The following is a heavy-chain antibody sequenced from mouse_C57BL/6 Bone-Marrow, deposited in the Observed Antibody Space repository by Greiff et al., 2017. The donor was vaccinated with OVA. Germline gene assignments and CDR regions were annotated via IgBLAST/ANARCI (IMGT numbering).Heavy chain of an antibody. CDR1: GYTFTSYG. D-gene: IGHD1-1*01. Sequence: EVQLVESGAELVRPGSSVKMSCKTSGYTFTSYGINWVKQRPGQGLEWIGYIYIGNGYTEYNEKFKGKATLTSDTSSSTAYMQLSSLTSEDSAIYCCAREEDYYGSSFWYFDVWGTGTTVTVSS. J-gene: IGHJ1*03. V-gene: IGHV1-58*01. CDR3: AREEDYYGSSFWYFDV. CDR2: IYIGNGYT.